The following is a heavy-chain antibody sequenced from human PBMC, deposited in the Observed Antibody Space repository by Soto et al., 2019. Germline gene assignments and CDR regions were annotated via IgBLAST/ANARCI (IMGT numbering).Heavy chain of an antibody. D-gene: IGHD6-6*01. CDR1: VFTFSSDW. Sequence: LSLSCASSVFTFSSDWMHLVRQAPERGLVWVSRINSDGISTSYADSVKGRFTISRDNAKNTPYLQMNSLRAEDTAVYYCARGHSSSSGRRLHGMDVWGQGTTVTVSS. CDR2: INSDGIST. J-gene: IGHJ6*02. V-gene: IGHV3-74*01. CDR3: ARGHSSSSGRRLHGMDV.